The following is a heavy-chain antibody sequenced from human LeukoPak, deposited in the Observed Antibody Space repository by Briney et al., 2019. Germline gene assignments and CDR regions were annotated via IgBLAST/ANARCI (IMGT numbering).Heavy chain of an antibody. V-gene: IGHV4-38-2*02. CDR1: GYSISSGYQ. CDR3: ARDPRWLTPDCTSTSCYENYFDP. D-gene: IGHD2-2*01. CDR2: IYHSGSA. J-gene: IGHJ5*02. Sequence: SETPSLTCAVSGYSISSGYQWAWIRQPPGKTLEWIGSIYHSGSAHYNPSLKSRVTISVDRSNNQFSLRLSSVTAADTAVYYCARDPRWLTPDCTSTSCYENYFDPWGQGTLVTVSS.